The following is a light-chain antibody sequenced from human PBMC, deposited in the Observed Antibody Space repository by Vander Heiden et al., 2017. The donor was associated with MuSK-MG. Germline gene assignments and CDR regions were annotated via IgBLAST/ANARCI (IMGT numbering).Light chain of an antibody. CDR3: SSYTSSSTRV. CDR1: SSDVGAYNY. V-gene: IGLV2-14*03. J-gene: IGLJ3*02. CDR2: DVS. Sequence: QSALPQPASVSGSPGQSITISCTGTSSDVGAYNYVSWYQQYPGKAPKLMIYDVSNRPSGNTASLTISGLQAEDEADYYCSSYTSSSTRVFGGGTKLTVL.